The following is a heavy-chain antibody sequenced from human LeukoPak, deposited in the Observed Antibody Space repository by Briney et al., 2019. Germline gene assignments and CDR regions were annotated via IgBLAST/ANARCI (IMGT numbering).Heavy chain of an antibody. CDR3: ARDVYYYDSSGYQASWFDP. D-gene: IGHD3-22*01. CDR2: IHYSGRP. Sequence: SETLSLTCTVSGGSISGHYWTWIRQPPGKGLEWIGQIHYSGRPDYNPSLKSRVTISVDTSKNQLSLKVTSVTGADTAVYYCARDVYYYDSSGYQASWFDPWGQGTLVTVSS. CDR1: GGSISGHY. V-gene: IGHV4-59*11. J-gene: IGHJ5*02.